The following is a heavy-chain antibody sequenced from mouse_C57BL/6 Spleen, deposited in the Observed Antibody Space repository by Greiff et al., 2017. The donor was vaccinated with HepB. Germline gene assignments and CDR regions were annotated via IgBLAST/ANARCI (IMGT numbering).Heavy chain of an antibody. CDR2: ISSGGSYT. V-gene: IGHV5-6*01. Sequence: EVQRVESGGDLVKPGGSLKLSCAASGFTFSSYGMSWVRQTPDKRLEWVATISSGGSYTYYPDSVKGRFTISRDNAKNTLYLQMSSLKSEDTAMYYCARLVTTPYAMDYWGQGSSVTVSS. J-gene: IGHJ4*01. D-gene: IGHD2-2*01. CDR3: ARLVTTPYAMDY. CDR1: GFTFSSYG.